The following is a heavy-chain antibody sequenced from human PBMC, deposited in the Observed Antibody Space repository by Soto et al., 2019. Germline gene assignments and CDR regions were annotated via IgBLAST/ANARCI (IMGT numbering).Heavy chain of an antibody. CDR1: GFTFSSYS. Sequence: EVQLVESGGGLVKPGGSLRLSCAASGFTFSSYSMNWVRQAPGKGLEWVSSISSSSSYIYYADSVKGRFTISRDNAKNSLYLQMNSLRAEDTAVYYCARDQQSSGWPVEYYYYYGMDGWGQGTTVTVSS. D-gene: IGHD6-19*01. V-gene: IGHV3-21*01. CDR3: ARDQQSSGWPVEYYYYYGMDG. CDR2: ISSSSSYI. J-gene: IGHJ6*02.